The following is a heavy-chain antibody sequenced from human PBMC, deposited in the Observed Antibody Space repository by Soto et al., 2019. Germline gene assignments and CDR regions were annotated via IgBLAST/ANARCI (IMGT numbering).Heavy chain of an antibody. CDR1: GFIFSSYG. CDR2: MSYDGTNK. V-gene: IGHV3-30*03. CDR3: ARDSSAGPGATPRNYSYYGMDV. D-gene: IGHD1-26*01. J-gene: IGHJ6*04. Sequence: QEQVVESGGGVVQPGRSLRLSCAASGFIFSSYGMHWVRQAPGKRLQWVAVMSYDGTNKYHADSVKGRFTISRDNSKNTVYLQMNSLRPEDTALYYCARDSSAGPGATPRNYSYYGMDVWGEGTTVTVHS.